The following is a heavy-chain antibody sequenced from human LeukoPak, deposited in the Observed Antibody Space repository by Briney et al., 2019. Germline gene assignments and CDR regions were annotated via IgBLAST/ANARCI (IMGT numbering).Heavy chain of an antibody. V-gene: IGHV1-46*01. D-gene: IGHD6-25*01. J-gene: IGHJ4*02. CDR3: ARVGVTAATADY. CDR2: INPSGHTT. CDR1: GFTFTSFY. Sequence: GASVKVSCKASGFTFTSFYMHWVRQAPGQGLEWMGIINPSGHTTDYAQKFQGRVTMTRDTPTSTVYMELSSLRSEDTAVYFCARVGVTAATADYWGQGTLVTVSS.